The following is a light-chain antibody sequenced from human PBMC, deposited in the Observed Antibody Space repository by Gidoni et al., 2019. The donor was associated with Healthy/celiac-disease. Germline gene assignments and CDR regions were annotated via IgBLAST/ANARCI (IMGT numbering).Light chain of an antibody. V-gene: IGLV1-44*01. Sequence: QSVLTQPTSAYGTPWQRVTISCSGSRSNIGSNTVNWYQQLPGTAPKLLLYRNNKRPAGVPDRCSGSKSGTSASLAISGLQSEDEADYYCAAWDDSLNGQVFGGGTTLTVL. CDR2: RNN. CDR3: AAWDDSLNGQV. CDR1: RSNIGSNT. J-gene: IGLJ2*01.